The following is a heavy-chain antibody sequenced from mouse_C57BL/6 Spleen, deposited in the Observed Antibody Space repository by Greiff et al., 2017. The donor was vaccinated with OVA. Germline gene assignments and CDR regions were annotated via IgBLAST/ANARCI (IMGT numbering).Heavy chain of an antibody. CDR2: INPNNGGT. Sequence: EVKLQQSGPELVKPGASVKIPCKASGYTFTDYNMDWVKQSHGKSLEWIGDINPNNGGTIYNQKFKGKATLTVDKSSSTAYMELRSLTSEDTAVYYCARSTGGRYYFDYWGQGTTLTVSS. V-gene: IGHV1-18*01. CDR1: GYTFTDYN. J-gene: IGHJ2*01. CDR3: ARSTGGRYYFDY.